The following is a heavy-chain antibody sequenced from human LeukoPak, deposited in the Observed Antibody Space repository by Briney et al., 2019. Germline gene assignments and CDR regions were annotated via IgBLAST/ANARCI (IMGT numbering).Heavy chain of an antibody. CDR1: GGSISSSNW. Sequence: SETLSLTCAVSGGSISSSNWWSWVRRPPGKGLEWIGEIHHIGSTNYNPSLKSRVTISVDKSKNQFSLKLSSVTAADTAVYYCARRYIRGDTYGFDIWGQGTMVTVSS. CDR3: ARRYIRGDTYGFDI. J-gene: IGHJ3*02. D-gene: IGHD3-10*01. CDR2: IHHIGST. V-gene: IGHV4-4*02.